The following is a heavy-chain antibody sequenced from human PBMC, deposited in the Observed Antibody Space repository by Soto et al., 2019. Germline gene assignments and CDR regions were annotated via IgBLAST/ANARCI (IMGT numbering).Heavy chain of an antibody. D-gene: IGHD6-6*01. CDR2: IIPIFGTA. J-gene: IGHJ6*03. V-gene: IGHV1-69*13. CDR1: GGTFSSYA. Sequence: ASVKVSCKASGGTFSSYAISWVRQAPGQGLEWMGGIIPIFGTANYAQKFQGRVTITADESTSTAYMELSSLRSEDTAVYYCASLQGIAARYYYYYYMDVWGKGTTVTVSS. CDR3: ASLQGIAARYYYYYYMDV.